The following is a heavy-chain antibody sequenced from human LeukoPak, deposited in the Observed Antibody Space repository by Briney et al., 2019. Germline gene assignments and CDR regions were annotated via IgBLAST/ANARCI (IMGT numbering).Heavy chain of an antibody. Sequence: PGGSLRLSCAASGFTFDDYAMHWVRQAPGKGLEWVSGISWNSGSIGYADSVKGRFTISRDNAKNTLYLQMDSLRAEDTAVYYCATAGSYRFDHWGQGTLVTVSS. J-gene: IGHJ4*02. CDR3: ATAGSYRFDH. D-gene: IGHD3-16*02. CDR2: ISWNSGSI. V-gene: IGHV3-9*01. CDR1: GFTFDDYA.